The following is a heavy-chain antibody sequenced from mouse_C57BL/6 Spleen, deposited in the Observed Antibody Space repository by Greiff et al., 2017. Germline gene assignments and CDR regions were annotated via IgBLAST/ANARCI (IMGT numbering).Heavy chain of an antibody. Sequence: EVKLVESEGGLVQPGSSMKLSCTASGFTFSDYYMAWVRQVPEKGLEWVANINYDGSSTYYLDSLKSRFIISRDNAKNILYLQMSSLKSEDTATYYCARDRDGYGYWYFDVWGTGTTVTVSS. D-gene: IGHD2-2*01. CDR3: ARDRDGYGYWYFDV. V-gene: IGHV5-16*01. J-gene: IGHJ1*03. CDR1: GFTFSDYY. CDR2: INYDGSST.